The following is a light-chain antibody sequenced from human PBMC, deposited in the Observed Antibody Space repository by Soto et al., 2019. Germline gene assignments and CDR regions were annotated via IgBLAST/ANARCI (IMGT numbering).Light chain of an antibody. CDR3: QQRSNWPPYT. V-gene: IGKV3-11*01. CDR1: QSVSSY. Sequence: EILLTQSPATLSLSPGERATLSCRASQSVSSYLAWYQQKPGQAPRLLIYDASNRATGIPARFSGSGSGTDFTLTISSIEPEDFAVYYCQQRSNWPPYTFGQGTKLEIK. CDR2: DAS. J-gene: IGKJ2*01.